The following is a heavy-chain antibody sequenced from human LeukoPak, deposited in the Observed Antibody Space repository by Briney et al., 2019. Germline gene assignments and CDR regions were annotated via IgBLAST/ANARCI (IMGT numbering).Heavy chain of an antibody. V-gene: IGHV3-33*06. CDR2: IYFDGGNK. Sequence: GGSLRLSCAASGFPFSSNGMHWVRQAPGKGLEWVAVIYFDGGNKYYADSLKGRFTISRDNSKNTLFLQMNSLRAEDTAVYYCAKGRKGDFDYWGQGTLVTVSS. CDR1: GFPFSSNG. J-gene: IGHJ4*02. CDR3: AKGRKGDFDY.